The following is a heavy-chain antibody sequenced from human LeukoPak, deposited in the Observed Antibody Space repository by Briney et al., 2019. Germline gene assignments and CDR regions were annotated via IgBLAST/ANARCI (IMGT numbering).Heavy chain of an antibody. CDR2: INHSGST. Sequence: SETLSLTCAVYGGSFSGYYWSWIRQPPGKGLEWIGEINHSGSTNYNPSLKSRVTISVDTSKNQFSLKLSSVTAADTAVYYCARKAMGELVSSGMDVWGQGTTVTV. CDR1: GGSFSGYY. J-gene: IGHJ6*02. D-gene: IGHD3-16*01. CDR3: ARKAMGELVSSGMDV. V-gene: IGHV4-34*01.